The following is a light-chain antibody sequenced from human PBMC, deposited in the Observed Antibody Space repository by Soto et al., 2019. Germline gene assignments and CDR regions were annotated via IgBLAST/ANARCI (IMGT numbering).Light chain of an antibody. J-gene: IGKJ1*01. CDR1: QAISNY. V-gene: IGKV1-27*01. CDR3: KKYNSAPRT. Sequence: DIQMTQSPSSLSASVGDRVTITCRASQAISNYLAWYQQKSGQVPKLLIYAASTLQSGVPSRFSGSVSGTDFTLTINSLQPEDVATYYCKKYNSAPRTFGQGTKVDIK. CDR2: AAS.